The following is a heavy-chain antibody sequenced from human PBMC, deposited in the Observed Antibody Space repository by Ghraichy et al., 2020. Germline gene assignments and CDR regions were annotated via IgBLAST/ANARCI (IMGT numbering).Heavy chain of an antibody. D-gene: IGHD1-26*01. CDR2: ISSSGSST. V-gene: IGHV3-64D*06. Sequence: GESLRLSCSASGFTFSTYAIHWVRQAPGKGLEYVSAISSSGSSTFYADSVKGRFTISRDNSKNTLYLQMSSLRVEDTAVYYCVTARDSRKWGYYYWGQGTLVTVSS. CDR3: VTARDSRKWGYYY. J-gene: IGHJ4*02. CDR1: GFTFSTYA.